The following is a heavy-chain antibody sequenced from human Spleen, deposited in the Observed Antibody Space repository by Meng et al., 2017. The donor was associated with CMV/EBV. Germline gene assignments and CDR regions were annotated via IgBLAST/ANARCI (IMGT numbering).Heavy chain of an antibody. CDR3: ARVPGLGEPFDY. Sequence: LRRQESVPGTVKPLGTLAFTLTVFGGSISSSSYYWGWIRQPPGKGLEWIGSIYYSGSTYYNPSLKSRVTISVDTSKNQFSLKLSSVTAADTAVYYCARVPGLGEPFDYWGQGTLVTVSS. V-gene: IGHV4-39*07. D-gene: IGHD1-14*01. J-gene: IGHJ4*02. CDR1: GGSISSSSYY. CDR2: IYYSGST.